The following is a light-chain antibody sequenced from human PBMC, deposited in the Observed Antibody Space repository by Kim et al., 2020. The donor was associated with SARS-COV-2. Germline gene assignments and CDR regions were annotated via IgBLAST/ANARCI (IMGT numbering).Light chain of an antibody. Sequence: PGERASLSCRASQSVSSSYLAWYQQRPGQAPRLLIYGASSRATGIPDRFSGSGSGTDFTLTITRLEPEDFAVYYCQHYGSSPPLTFGGGTKVDIK. CDR3: QHYGSSPPLT. CDR2: GAS. V-gene: IGKV3-20*01. J-gene: IGKJ4*01. CDR1: QSVSSSY.